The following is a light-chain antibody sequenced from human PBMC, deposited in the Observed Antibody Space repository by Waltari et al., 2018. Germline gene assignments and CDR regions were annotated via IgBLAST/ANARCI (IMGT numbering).Light chain of an antibody. V-gene: IGKV1-39*01. CDR2: AAS. Sequence: DIQMTQSPSSLSASVGDRVTITCRASQSISSYLNWYQQKPGKAPKLLIYAASSLQSGVPSRFSGSGSGTDFTLTISRLQPEDFATYYCQQSYSTPPTFGGGTKVEIK. CDR1: QSISSY. CDR3: QQSYSTPPT. J-gene: IGKJ4*02.